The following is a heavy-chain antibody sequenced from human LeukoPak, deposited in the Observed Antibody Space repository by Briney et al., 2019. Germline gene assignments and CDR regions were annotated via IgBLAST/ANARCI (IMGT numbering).Heavy chain of an antibody. V-gene: IGHV3-49*03. CDR2: IRMKASGATT. D-gene: IGHD4-17*01. J-gene: IGHJ4*02. CDR1: GFTFVDYA. CDR3: TREAGDRVDY. Sequence: GGSLRLSCTASGFTFVDYAMSWFRQAPGKGLEWVGFIRMKASGATTEYAASVKGRFTMSRDDSKNIAFLRMNSLKTEDTAVYYCTREAGDRVDYWGQGTLVIVSS.